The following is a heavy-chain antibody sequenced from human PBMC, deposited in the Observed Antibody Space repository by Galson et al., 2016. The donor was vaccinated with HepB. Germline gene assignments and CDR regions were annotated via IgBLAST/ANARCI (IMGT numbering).Heavy chain of an antibody. J-gene: IGHJ5*02. CDR1: GGSLSDNY. CDR3: ARCLRGRGGPEGLLDP. D-gene: IGHD3-10*01. CDR2: INHSGST. Sequence: SETLSLTCAVSGGSLSDNYWSWIRQPPGKELGWIAEINHSGSTNYNPSLKSRVTMSVDTAKNQVSLKLRSVTAADTAVYYCARCLRGRGGPEGLLDPWGQGILVTVSS. V-gene: IGHV4-34*01.